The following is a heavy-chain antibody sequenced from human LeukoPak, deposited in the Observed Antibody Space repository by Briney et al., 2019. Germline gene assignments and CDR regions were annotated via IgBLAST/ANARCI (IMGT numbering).Heavy chain of an antibody. D-gene: IGHD5-24*01. CDR3: AREMIVWRRDGSRRDYFDY. V-gene: IGHV3-30-3*01. Sequence: PGGSLRLSCAASGFTFSSYAMHWVRQAPGKGLEWVAVISYDGSNKYYADSVKGRFTISRDNSKNTLYLQMNSLRAEDTAVYYCAREMIVWRRDGSRRDYFDYWGQGTLVTVSS. J-gene: IGHJ4*02. CDR1: GFTFSSYA. CDR2: ISYDGSNK.